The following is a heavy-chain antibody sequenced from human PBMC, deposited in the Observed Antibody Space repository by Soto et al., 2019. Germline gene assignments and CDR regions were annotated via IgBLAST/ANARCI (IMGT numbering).Heavy chain of an antibody. CDR1: GFTFSSYG. V-gene: IGHV3-33*01. J-gene: IGHJ2*01. CDR2: IWYDGSNK. Sequence: PGGSLRLSCAASGFTFSSYGMHWVRQAPGKGLEWVAVIWYDGSNKYYADSVKGRFTISRDNSKNTLYLQMNSLRAEDTAVYYCARDQLRSGGTDWYFDLWGRGTLVTVSS. D-gene: IGHD2-15*01. CDR3: ARDQLRSGGTDWYFDL.